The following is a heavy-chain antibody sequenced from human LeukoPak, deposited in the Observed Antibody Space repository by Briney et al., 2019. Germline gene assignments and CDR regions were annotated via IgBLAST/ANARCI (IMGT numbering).Heavy chain of an antibody. D-gene: IGHD5-24*01. J-gene: IGHJ3*02. CDR2: TYYRSTWHH. V-gene: IGHV6-1*01. Sequence: SQTLSLTCAISGDTVSSSIAVWNWIRQSPSRGLEWLGKTYYRSTWHHDYAVSVTGRLTITPDTSKNQFSLKLSSVTAADTAMYYCVRGHNENRYKSAIDIWGQGTMVTVAS. CDR1: GDTVSSSIAV. CDR3: VRGHNENRYKSAIDI.